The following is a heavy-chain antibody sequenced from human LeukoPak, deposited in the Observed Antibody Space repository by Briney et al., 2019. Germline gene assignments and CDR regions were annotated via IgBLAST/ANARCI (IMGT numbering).Heavy chain of an antibody. Sequence: PGGSLRLSCAASGFTFSSYWMHWVRHAPGKGLVWVSRINSDGSSTSYADSVKGRFTISRDNAKNTLYLQMNSLRAEDTAVYYCARSQSSSLIDYWGQGTLVTVSS. D-gene: IGHD6-13*01. J-gene: IGHJ4*02. CDR1: GFTFSSYW. CDR3: ARSQSSSLIDY. CDR2: INSDGSST. V-gene: IGHV3-74*01.